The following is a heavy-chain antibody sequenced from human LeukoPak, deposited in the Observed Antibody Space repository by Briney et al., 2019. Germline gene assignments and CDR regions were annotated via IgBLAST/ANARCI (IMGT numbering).Heavy chain of an antibody. J-gene: IGHJ6*04. CDR3: AHSSRRSGRWDV. CDR2: IYWNDDK. V-gene: IGHV2-5*01. CDR1: GFSLSTSRAG. Sequence: ESGPTLLKPTPTLTLTCTFSGFSLSTSRAGVGSIRQPPGKALVWLALIYWNDDKRYSPSLKSRLNITKDTSKNQVVLTMTNMDPVDTATYYCAHSSRRSGRWDVWGKGTTVTVSS. D-gene: IGHD3-3*01.